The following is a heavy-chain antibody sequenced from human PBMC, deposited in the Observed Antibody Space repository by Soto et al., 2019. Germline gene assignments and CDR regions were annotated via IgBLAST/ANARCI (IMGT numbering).Heavy chain of an antibody. J-gene: IGHJ6*02. CDR1: GFTFSSYA. Sequence: HPGGSLGLSCAASGFTFSSYAMSWVRQAPGKGLEWVSAISGSGGSTYYADSVKGRFTISRDNSKNTLYLQMNSLRAEDTAVYYCAKDFYDSSGYGAPAVGMDVWGQGTTVTVSS. V-gene: IGHV3-23*01. CDR2: ISGSGGST. CDR3: AKDFYDSSGYGAPAVGMDV. D-gene: IGHD3-22*01.